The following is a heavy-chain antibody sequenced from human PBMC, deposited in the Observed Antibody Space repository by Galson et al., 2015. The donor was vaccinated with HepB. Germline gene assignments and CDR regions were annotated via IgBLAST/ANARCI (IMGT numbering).Heavy chain of an antibody. CDR2: ISGNNGKA. J-gene: IGHJ4*02. V-gene: IGHV1-18*01. CDR3: ARDTSYSDTSLCY. D-gene: IGHD4-17*01. Sequence: SVKVSCKASGYNFPNYGISWVRQAPGQGPECMGWISGNNGKANYAQKFQGRVAMTTDTSTRTVHMELRSLRSDDTAVYYCARDTSYSDTSLCYWGQGTRVTVSS. CDR1: GYNFPNYG.